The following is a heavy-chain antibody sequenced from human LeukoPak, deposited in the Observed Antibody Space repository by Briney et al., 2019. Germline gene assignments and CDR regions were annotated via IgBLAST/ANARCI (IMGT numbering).Heavy chain of an antibody. CDR1: GFIFGDYG. Sequence: PGGSLRLSCAASGFIFGDYGMYWVRQAPGKGLEWVSGINWNSDRIGYADSVKGRFTISRDNAKNSLYMQMNSVRAEDTALYYCARASYYYDTSGLGAFDVWGQGTTV. D-gene: IGHD3-22*01. CDR3: ARASYYYDTSGLGAFDV. J-gene: IGHJ3*01. V-gene: IGHV3-9*01. CDR2: INWNSDRI.